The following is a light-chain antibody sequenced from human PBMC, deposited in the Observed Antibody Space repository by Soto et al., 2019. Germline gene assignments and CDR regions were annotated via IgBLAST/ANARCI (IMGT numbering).Light chain of an antibody. Sequence: DIVMTQSPDSLTVSLGERATINCKSSQSVFYDSKKKNYLTWYQVKPGQPPKLLFYRASTRASGVPDRFSGSGSGTDFTLNISSLQAEDVAVYYCQQYYTTPRTFGQGTKVEIK. CDR1: QSVFYDSKKKNY. J-gene: IGKJ1*01. CDR3: QQYYTTPRT. V-gene: IGKV4-1*01. CDR2: RAS.